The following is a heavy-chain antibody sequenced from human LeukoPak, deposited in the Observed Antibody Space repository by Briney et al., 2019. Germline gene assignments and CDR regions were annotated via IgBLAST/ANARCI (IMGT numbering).Heavy chain of an antibody. CDR2: IYYSGST. V-gene: IGHV4-39*01. J-gene: IGHJ4*02. CDR1: GGSISSSSYY. D-gene: IGHD1-26*01. CDR3: ARRVGANDY. Sequence: SETLSLTCTVSGGSISSSSYYWGWIRQPPGKGLEWIRSIYYSGSTYYNPSLKSRVTISVDTSKNQFSLKLSSVTAADTAVYYCARRVGANDYWGQGTLVTVSS.